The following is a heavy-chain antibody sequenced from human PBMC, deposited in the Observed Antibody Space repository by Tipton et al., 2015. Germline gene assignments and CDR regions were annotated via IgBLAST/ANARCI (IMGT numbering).Heavy chain of an antibody. D-gene: IGHD3-16*01. CDR1: GGSISSGGYY. V-gene: IGHV4-31*03. CDR3: AREFVTSGGFGMDV. J-gene: IGHJ6*02. CDR2: IYYTGNT. Sequence: TLSLTCTVSGGSISSGGYYWSWIRQHPGKGLDWLGYIYYTGNTYCNPSLKSRLTISVDTSKNQFSLKLSSVTAADTAVYYCAREFVTSGGFGMDVWGQGTTVTVSS.